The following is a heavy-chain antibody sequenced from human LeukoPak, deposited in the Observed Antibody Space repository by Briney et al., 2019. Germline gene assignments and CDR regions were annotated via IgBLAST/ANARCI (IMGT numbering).Heavy chain of an antibody. CDR3: ARGSWFDP. V-gene: IGHV1-3*01. J-gene: IGHJ5*02. Sequence: ASVKVSCKASGYSFTSYGITWVRQAPGQGLEWMGWINAGNGNTKYSQKFQGRVTITRDTSASTAYMELSSLRSEDTAVYYCARGSWFDPWGQGTLVTVSS. CDR1: GYSFTSYG. CDR2: INAGNGNT.